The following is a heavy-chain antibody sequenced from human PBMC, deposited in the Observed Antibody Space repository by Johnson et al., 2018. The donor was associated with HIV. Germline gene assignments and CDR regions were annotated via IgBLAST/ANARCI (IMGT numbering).Heavy chain of an antibody. CDR1: GFTVSSYD. V-gene: IGHV3-13*01. J-gene: IGHJ3*02. CDR3: AKAVAGPGRDAFDI. D-gene: IGHD6-19*01. Sequence: EVQLVESGGGLVQPGGSLRLSCAASGFTVSSYDMHWVRQATGKGLEWVSAIGTAGDTYYPGSVKGRFTISRENAKNSLYLQMNSLRAEDTALYYCAKAVAGPGRDAFDIWGQGTMVTVSS. CDR2: IGTAGDT.